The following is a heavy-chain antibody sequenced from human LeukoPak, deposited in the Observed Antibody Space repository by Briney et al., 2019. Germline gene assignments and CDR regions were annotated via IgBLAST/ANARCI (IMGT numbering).Heavy chain of an antibody. V-gene: IGHV3-30*02. CDR1: GFTFSSYE. J-gene: IGHJ4*02. Sequence: QSGGSLRLSCAYSGFTFSSYEMNWVRQAPGKGLEWVAFIRYDGSNKYYADSVKGRFTISRDNSKNTLYLQMNSLRAEDTAVYYCAKDGHYYDSSGYYRVPNYFDYWGQGTLVTVSS. D-gene: IGHD3-22*01. CDR2: IRYDGSNK. CDR3: AKDGHYYDSSGYYRVPNYFDY.